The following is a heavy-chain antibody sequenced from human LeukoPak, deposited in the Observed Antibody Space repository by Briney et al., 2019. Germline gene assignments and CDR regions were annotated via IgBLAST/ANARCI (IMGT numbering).Heavy chain of an antibody. D-gene: IGHD6-19*01. Sequence: PGGSLRLSCAASGFTFSSYSMNWVRQAPGKGLEWVSYISSSSSTIYYADSVKGRFTISRDNSKNTLYLQMNSLRAEDTAVYYCAKGSGWTYVDYWGQGTLVTVSS. CDR3: AKGSGWTYVDY. CDR1: GFTFSSYS. J-gene: IGHJ4*02. CDR2: ISSSSSTI. V-gene: IGHV3-48*01.